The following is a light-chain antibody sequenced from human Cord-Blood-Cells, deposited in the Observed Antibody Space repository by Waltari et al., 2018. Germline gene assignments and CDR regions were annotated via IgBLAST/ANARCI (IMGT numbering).Light chain of an antibody. J-gene: IGLJ2*01. CDR3: AAWDDSLSGVV. Sequence: QSVLTQPPSASGTPGQRVPISCSGSSSNICSNYVYWYQQLPGTAPQLLIYRNNQRPSGVPDRFSGSKSGTSASLAISGLRSEDEADYYCAAWDDSLSGVVFGGGTKLTVL. CDR2: RNN. CDR1: SSNICSNY. V-gene: IGLV1-47*01.